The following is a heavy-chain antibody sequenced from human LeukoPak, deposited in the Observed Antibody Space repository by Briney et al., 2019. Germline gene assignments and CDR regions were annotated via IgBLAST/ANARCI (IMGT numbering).Heavy chain of an antibody. J-gene: IGHJ4*02. V-gene: IGHV3-21*01. Sequence: GGSLRLSCAASGFTFSTYSMNWVRQAPGKGLEWVSSTSSSSSHIAYADSVKGRFTISRDNAKNALYLQVNSLRAEDTAVYYCARGVVPAAFDYWGQGTLVTVSS. CDR3: ARGVVPAAFDY. CDR1: GFTFSTYS. D-gene: IGHD2-2*01. CDR2: TSSSSSHI.